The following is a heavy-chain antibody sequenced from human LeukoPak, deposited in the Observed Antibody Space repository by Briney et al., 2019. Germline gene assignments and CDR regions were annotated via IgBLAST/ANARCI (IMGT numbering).Heavy chain of an antibody. CDR1: GFTFSNFG. D-gene: IGHD6-19*01. V-gene: IGHV3-30*18. J-gene: IGHJ3*01. CDR3: AKLSVSVIAVATKGAAFDV. CDR2: ASYDGTDK. Sequence: GTSLRLSRAASGFTFSNFGMHWVRQAPGRGLEWVAVASYDGTDKYYGDSVKGRFTISRDNSKNTLYLQMNSLTTEDTAVYYCAKLSVSVIAVATKGAAFDVWGQGTMVIVSS.